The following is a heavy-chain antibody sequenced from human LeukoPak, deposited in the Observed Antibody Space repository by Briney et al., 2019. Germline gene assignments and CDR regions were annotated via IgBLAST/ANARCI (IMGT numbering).Heavy chain of an antibody. Sequence: VNPCYAQKFQGRVTINRNTSISTDYMEMRRLRSEDTAVYYCARVSDGTSTMIDLGGGDYWGQGTLVTVSS. CDR3: ARVSDGTSTMIDLGGGDY. D-gene: IGHD3-22*01. V-gene: IGHV1-8*01. J-gene: IGHJ4*02. CDR2: VNP.